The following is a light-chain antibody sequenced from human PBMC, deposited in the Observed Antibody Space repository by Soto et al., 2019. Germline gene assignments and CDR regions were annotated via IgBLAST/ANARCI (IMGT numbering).Light chain of an antibody. CDR2: GNN. CDR3: QSYDSSLTAWV. V-gene: IGLV1-40*02. CDR1: SSNIGAGYD. J-gene: IGLJ3*02. Sequence: QSVLTQAPSVSGAPGQRVTISCTGSSSNIGAGYDVHWYRQFPGTAPKVLIFGNNNRPSGVPDRFSGSKSGTSASLAITGLQADDEGDYYCQSYDSSLTAWVFGGGTKLTVL.